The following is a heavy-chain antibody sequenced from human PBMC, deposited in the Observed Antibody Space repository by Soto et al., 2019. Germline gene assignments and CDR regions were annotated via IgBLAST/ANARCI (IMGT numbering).Heavy chain of an antibody. J-gene: IGHJ4*01. D-gene: IGHD6-19*01. V-gene: IGHV3-7*01. CDR3: ARVAYGNGWIFHH. CDR2: IKQDGSEK. CDR1: GFTFSNYW. Sequence: XEALGLYGAGSGFTFSNYWMSWVRQAPGKGLEWVANIKQDGSEKYYVDSVKGRFTLSRDNAQNSLQLQMNSLRAEDTAIYFCARVAYGNGWIFHHWGQGTLVTVP.